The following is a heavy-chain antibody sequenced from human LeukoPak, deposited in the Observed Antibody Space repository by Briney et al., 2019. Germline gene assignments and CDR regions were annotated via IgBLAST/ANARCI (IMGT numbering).Heavy chain of an antibody. CDR1: GYNFISYW. Sequence: AESLQISCKGFGYNFISYWIGWVRRMPGKGLEWMGIIYPDDSDTRYSPSFQGQVTISADKSINTAYLQWSSLKASDTAMYYCARLRLPAAGTWVDYWGQGTLVTVSS. V-gene: IGHV5-51*01. J-gene: IGHJ4*02. CDR2: IYPDDSDT. D-gene: IGHD6-13*01. CDR3: ARLRLPAAGTWVDY.